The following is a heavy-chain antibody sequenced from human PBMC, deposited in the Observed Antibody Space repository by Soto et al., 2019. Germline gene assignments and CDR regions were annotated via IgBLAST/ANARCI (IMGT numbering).Heavy chain of an antibody. CDR2: TYYRSKWYN. V-gene: IGHV6-1*01. D-gene: IGHD4-17*01. J-gene: IGHJ3*02. CDR3: ARDVRDDYGDYKDAFDI. CDR1: GDSVSSKSAA. Sequence: PSQTLSLTCAISGDSVSSKSAAWHWIRQSPSRGLEWLGRTYYRSKWYNDYAVSVKSRITINPDTSKNQFSLQLNSVTPEDTAVYYCARDVRDDYGDYKDAFDIWGQGTMVTVSS.